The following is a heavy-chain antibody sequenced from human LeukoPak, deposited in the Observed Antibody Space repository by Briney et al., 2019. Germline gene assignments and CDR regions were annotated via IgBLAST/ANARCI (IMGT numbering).Heavy chain of an antibody. V-gene: IGHV3-23*01. CDR2: ITSSGDNT. Sequence: GGSLRLSCAASGFTFSMYMMSWVRQAPGEGLEWVSAITSSGDNTHYADSVKGRFTISRDNSKNTLYLQLNSLKAEDTAVYYCATHPGGTDYYWGQGTLVTVSS. J-gene: IGHJ4*02. CDR3: ATHPGGTDYY. D-gene: IGHD6-13*01. CDR1: GFTFSMYM.